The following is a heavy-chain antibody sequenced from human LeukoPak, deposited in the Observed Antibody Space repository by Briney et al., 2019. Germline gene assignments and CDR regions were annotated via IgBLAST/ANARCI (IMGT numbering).Heavy chain of an antibody. CDR3: AREVGAHDRICDI. J-gene: IGHJ3*02. V-gene: IGHV4-59*02. D-gene: IGHD1-26*01. CDR2: IYYSGST. Sequence: SETLSLTCTVSGGYVSSYYWSWIRQPPGKGLEWIGYIYYSGSTNYNPSLKSRVTISVDTSKNQFSLKLSSVTAADTAVYYCAREVGAHDRICDIWGQGTMVTVSS. CDR1: GGYVSSYY.